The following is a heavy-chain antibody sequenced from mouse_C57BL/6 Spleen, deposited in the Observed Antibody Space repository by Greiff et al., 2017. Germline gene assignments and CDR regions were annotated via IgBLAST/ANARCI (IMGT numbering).Heavy chain of an antibody. V-gene: IGHV1-18*01. CDR1: GYTFTDYN. CDR2: INPNNGGT. Sequence: EVQLQQSGPELVKPGASVKIPCKASGYTFTDYNMDWVKQSHGKSLEWIGDINPNNGGTIYNQKFKGKATLTVDKSSSTAYMELRSLTSEDTAVYDCARAGIYYYGSSPFAYWGQGTLVTVPA. D-gene: IGHD1-1*01. J-gene: IGHJ3*01. CDR3: ARAGIYYYGSSPFAY.